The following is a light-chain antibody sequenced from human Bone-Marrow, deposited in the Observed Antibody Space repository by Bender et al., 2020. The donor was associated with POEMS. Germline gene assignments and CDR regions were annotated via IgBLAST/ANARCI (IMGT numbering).Light chain of an antibody. V-gene: IGLV2-11*01. J-gene: IGLJ1*01. CDR3: CSYAAASAYV. CDR1: NGDAGSYDL. Sequence: QSALTQPRSVSGSLGQSVTISCTDTNGDAGSYDLVSWYQQSPGKAPNLIIYEVSKRPSGVSHRFSGSKSGNTASLTISGLQTEDEADYYCCSYAAASAYVFGTGTKVTVL. CDR2: EVS.